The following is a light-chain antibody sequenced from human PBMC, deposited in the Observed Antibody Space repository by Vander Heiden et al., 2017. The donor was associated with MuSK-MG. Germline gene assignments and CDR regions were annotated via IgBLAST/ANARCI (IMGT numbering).Light chain of an antibody. CDR3: QQYCSSPLT. CDR2: GAS. CDR1: QSVSSSN. Sequence: EIVLTQSPDTLSLSTGERATISCRASQSVSSSNLAWYQQKPGQAPRLLIYGASSSVTGIPDRFSGSGSGTDFTLTISRLEPEDFAVYYCQQYCSSPLTFGPGTKVDIK. V-gene: IGKV3-20*01. J-gene: IGKJ3*01.